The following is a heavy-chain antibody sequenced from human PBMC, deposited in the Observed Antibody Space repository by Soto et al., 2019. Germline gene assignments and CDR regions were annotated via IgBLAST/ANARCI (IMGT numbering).Heavy chain of an antibody. D-gene: IGHD3-16*01. CDR1: GGTINSGDYF. Sequence: STTLSRTCIVSGGTINSGDYFWSWIRQPPGKGLEWIGSIFYTGSTYYSPSLNSRASMPMDTSKKLFSLRLRFLAAADTAVYFCARAKVTLYRHYYFEYWPPGTPVMVYS. J-gene: IGHJ4*02. CDR2: IFYTGST. CDR3: ARAKVTLYRHYYFEY. V-gene: IGHV4-30-4*01.